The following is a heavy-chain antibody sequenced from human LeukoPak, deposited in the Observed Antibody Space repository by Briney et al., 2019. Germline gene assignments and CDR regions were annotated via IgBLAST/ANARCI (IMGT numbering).Heavy chain of an antibody. CDR3: VRGSGKYSRLAFDI. J-gene: IGHJ3*02. CDR1: GFTLSDFA. V-gene: IGHV3-30*04. CDR2: IAYDGSNK. D-gene: IGHD1-26*01. Sequence: GGSLRLSCAASGFTLSDFAIHWVRQAPGKGLEWVAIIAYDGSNKYYADSVKGRFTISRDNSKNTLYLQMNSLRAEDTAVYFCVRGSGKYSRLAFDIWGQGTMVTAPS.